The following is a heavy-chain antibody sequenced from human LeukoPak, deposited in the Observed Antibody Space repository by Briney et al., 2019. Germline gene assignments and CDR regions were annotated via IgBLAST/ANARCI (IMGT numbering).Heavy chain of an antibody. CDR1: GFTFSSYS. CDR2: ISSSGSTI. D-gene: IGHD3-22*01. CDR3: ARESSRYYYDSSGYVY. Sequence: GGSLRLSCAASGFTFSSYSMNWVRQAPGKGLEWVSYISSSGSTIYYADSVKGRFTISRDNAKNSLYLQMNSLRAEDTAVYYCARESSRYYYDSSGYVYWGQGTLVTVSS. V-gene: IGHV3-48*04. J-gene: IGHJ4*02.